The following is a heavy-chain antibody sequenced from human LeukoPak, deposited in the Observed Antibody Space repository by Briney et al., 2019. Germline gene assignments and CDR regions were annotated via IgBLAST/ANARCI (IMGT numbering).Heavy chain of an antibody. D-gene: IGHD3-3*01. CDR3: ARGAEYYAIWRGYAGYSDY. CDR2: IYHRGST. J-gene: IGHJ4*02. V-gene: IGHV4-38-2*02. CDR1: GYSISNGYY. Sequence: SETLSLTCTVSGYSISNGYYWGWIRQPPGQGLEWVGSIYHRGSTYYNPSLRSRVTISLDRSKKKFSLKLTSVTAADTAVYFCARGAEYYAIWRGYAGYSDYWGQGISVTVSS.